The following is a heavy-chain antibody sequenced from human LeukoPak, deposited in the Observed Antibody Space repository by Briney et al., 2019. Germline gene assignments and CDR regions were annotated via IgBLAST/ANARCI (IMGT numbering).Heavy chain of an antibody. CDR1: GGSISSYY. CDR3: ARAKGITGTTFRY. CDR2: IYYSGST. J-gene: IGHJ4*02. Sequence: SETLSPTCTVSGGSISSYYWSWIRQPPGKGLEWIGYIYYSGSTNYNPSLKSRVTISVDTSKNQFSLKLSSVTAADTAVYYCARAKGITGTTFRYWGQGTLVTVSS. D-gene: IGHD1-7*01. V-gene: IGHV4-59*01.